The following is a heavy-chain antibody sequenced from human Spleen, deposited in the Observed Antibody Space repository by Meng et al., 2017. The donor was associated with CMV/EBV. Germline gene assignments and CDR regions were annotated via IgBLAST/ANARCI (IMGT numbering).Heavy chain of an antibody. CDR2: VFWDDDK. Sequence: FYGFSVSNSGEGVGWSSQPPGKALEWLALVFWDDDKRYSPSLKTRLTITKDTSKNQVVLTMTNMDPVDTATYYCAHANRVVDEYFQHWGQGTLVTVSS. V-gene: IGHV2-5*02. J-gene: IGHJ1*01. D-gene: IGHD2-15*01. CDR1: GFSVSNSGEG. CDR3: AHANRVVDEYFQH.